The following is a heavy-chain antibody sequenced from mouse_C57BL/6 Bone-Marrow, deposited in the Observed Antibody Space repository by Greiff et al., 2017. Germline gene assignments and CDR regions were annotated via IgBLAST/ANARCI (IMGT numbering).Heavy chain of an antibody. V-gene: IGHV1-18*01. D-gene: IGHD2-1*01. J-gene: IGHJ2*01. CDR1: GYTFTDYN. CDR2: LNPNNGGT. CDR3: ARKIGNYGHFDD. Sequence: VQLKQSGPELVKPGASVTIPCKASGYTFTDYNMDWVKQSHGKSLEWIGDLNPNNGGTIYNQKFKGKATLTADKSSSTAYMELRSLTSEDTAVYDCARKIGNYGHFDDWGQGTTLTVSS.